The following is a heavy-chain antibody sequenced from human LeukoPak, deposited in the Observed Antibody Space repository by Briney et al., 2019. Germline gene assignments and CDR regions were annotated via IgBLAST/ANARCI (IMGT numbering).Heavy chain of an antibody. CDR3: ARDRGGSSPYYFDY. CDR1: GGSVSAYY. Sequence: SETLSLTCTVSGGSVSAYYWSWIRQPAGTGLEWIGRIYTSGSTNYNPSLKSRVTMSVDTSKNQFSLKLSSVTAADTAVYYCARDRGGSSPYYFDYWGQGTLVTVSS. CDR2: IYTSGST. J-gene: IGHJ4*02. V-gene: IGHV4-4*07. D-gene: IGHD6-13*01.